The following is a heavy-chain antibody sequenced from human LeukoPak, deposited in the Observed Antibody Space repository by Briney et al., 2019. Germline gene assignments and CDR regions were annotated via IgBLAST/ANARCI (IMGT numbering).Heavy chain of an antibody. CDR1: GFTFTSYW. V-gene: IGHV3-7*03. J-gene: IGHJ4*02. CDR2: IMQDGTQK. CDR3: ARGLGYCSSTSCYAPPFDY. Sequence: GGSLRLSYVASGFTFTSYWMTWVRPAPGKGLEWVASIMQDGTQKYYVDSVKGRFTISRDNAKNSLYLQMNSLRAEDMALYYRARGLGYCSSTSCYAPPFDYWGQGTLVTVSS. D-gene: IGHD2-2*01.